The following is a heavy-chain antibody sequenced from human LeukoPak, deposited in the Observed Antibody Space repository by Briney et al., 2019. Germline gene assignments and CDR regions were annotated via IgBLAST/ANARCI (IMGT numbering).Heavy chain of an antibody. D-gene: IGHD3-22*01. CDR1: GYRFSNYW. J-gene: IGHJ6*04. Sequence: AGESLKISCTGSGYRFSNYWIAWVRQMPGKGLEWMGMINPPDSVTNYSPSFEGQVTMSVDKSINTAYLQWSSLKVADTAKYFCARRYDSGAFNVHDIFDMWGKGTTVTVSS. CDR3: ARRYDSGAFNVHDIFDM. V-gene: IGHV5-51*01. CDR2: INPPDSVT.